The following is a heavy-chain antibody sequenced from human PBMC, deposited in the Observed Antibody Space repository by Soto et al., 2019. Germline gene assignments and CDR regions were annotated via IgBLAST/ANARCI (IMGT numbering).Heavy chain of an antibody. CDR3: TTHQNCGGSYHFDY. CDR1: GFTFSNAW. J-gene: IGHJ4*02. Sequence: GGSLRLSCAASGFTFSNAWMSWVRQAPGKGLEWVGRIKSNIDGGTTDYAVHVKGIFTISRDDSKNTLYLKMNSLKTEDTDVYYCTTHQNCGGSYHFDYWGQGTLVTVSS. V-gene: IGHV3-15*01. D-gene: IGHD2-15*01. CDR2: IKSNIDGGTT.